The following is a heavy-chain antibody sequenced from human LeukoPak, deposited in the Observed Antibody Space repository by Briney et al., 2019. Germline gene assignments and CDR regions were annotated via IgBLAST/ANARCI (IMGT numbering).Heavy chain of an antibody. V-gene: IGHV3-66*01. CDR1: GFTVSSSY. CDR2: ISSAGTT. CDR3: AREETTVTCFDY. J-gene: IGHJ4*02. D-gene: IGHD4-17*01. Sequence: GGSLRLSCAASGFTVSSSYMSWVRQAPGKGLEWVSIISSAGTTYYADSVKGRFTISRDNSKNTVYLQVNSLRDEDTAVYYCAREETTVTCFDYWGQGTLVTVSS.